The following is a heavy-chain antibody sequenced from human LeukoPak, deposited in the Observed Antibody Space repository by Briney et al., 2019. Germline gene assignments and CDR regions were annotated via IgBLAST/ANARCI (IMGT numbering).Heavy chain of an antibody. Sequence: ASVKVSCKASGYTFTSYGISWVRQAPGQGLEWMGWISAYNGNTNYAQKLQGRVTMTTETSTSTAYMELRSLRSDDTAVYYCARDLGSSATSTNWFDPWGQGTLVTVSS. CDR2: ISAYNGNT. V-gene: IGHV1-18*01. CDR1: GYTFTSYG. D-gene: IGHD6-6*01. J-gene: IGHJ5*02. CDR3: ARDLGSSATSTNWFDP.